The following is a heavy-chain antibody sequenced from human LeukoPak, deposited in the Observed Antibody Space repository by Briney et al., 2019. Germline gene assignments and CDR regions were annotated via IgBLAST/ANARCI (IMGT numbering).Heavy chain of an antibody. D-gene: IGHD6-19*01. CDR2: ISYDGSNK. J-gene: IGHJ4*02. V-gene: IGHV3-30*04. Sequence: GRSLRLSCAASGFTFSSYAMHWVRQAPGKGLEWVAVISYDGSNKYYADSVKGRFTISRDNSKNTLYLQMNSLGAEDTAVYYCASHSSGWYYWGQGTLVTVSS. CDR1: GFTFSSYA. CDR3: ASHSSGWYY.